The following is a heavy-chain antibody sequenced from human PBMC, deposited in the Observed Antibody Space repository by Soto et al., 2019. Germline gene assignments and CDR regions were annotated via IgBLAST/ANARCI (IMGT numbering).Heavy chain of an antibody. J-gene: IGHJ6*02. CDR3: ATKVRVTNYLYYGMDV. V-gene: IGHV3-30*03. D-gene: IGHD2-21*02. CDR1: GFTFNTSG. CDR2: IAFDGSQA. Sequence: VESGGGVVQPGRALRLSCAASGFTFNTSGMHWVRQAPGKGLEWVAVIAFDGSQAFYGDSVRGRFTISRDNSKNTLFLQMKSLTPEDTAVYYCATKVRVTNYLYYGMDVWGQGTKVTVSS.